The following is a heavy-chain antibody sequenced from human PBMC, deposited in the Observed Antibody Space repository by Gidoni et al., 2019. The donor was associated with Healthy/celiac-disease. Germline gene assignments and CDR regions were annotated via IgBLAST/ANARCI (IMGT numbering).Heavy chain of an antibody. CDR1: GFTFSSYA. D-gene: IGHD3-9*01. J-gene: IGHJ4*02. CDR2: ISGSGGST. CDR3: AKDSPGILTGYYND. Sequence: ELQLLESGGGLVQPGGSLRLSCAASGFTFSSYAMSWVRQATGKGLEWVSAISGSGGSTYYADSVKGRFTISRDNSKNTLYLQMNSLRAEDTAVYYCAKDSPGILTGYYNDWGQGTLVTVSS. V-gene: IGHV3-23*01.